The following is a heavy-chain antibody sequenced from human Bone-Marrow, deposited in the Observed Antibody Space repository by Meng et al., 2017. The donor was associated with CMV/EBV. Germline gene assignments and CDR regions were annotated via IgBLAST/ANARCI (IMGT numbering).Heavy chain of an antibody. V-gene: IGHV3-21*01. CDR2: ISSSSSYI. CDR1: GFTFSSYS. J-gene: IGHJ6*02. D-gene: IGHD2-2*01. CDR3: ASPYCSSTSCYHYYYGMDV. Sequence: GESLKISCAASGFTFSSYSMNWVRQAPGKGLEWVSSISSSSSYIYYADSVKGRFTISRDNAKNSLYLQMNSLRAEDTAVYYCASPYCSSTSCYHYYYGMDVWGQGTTVTVYS.